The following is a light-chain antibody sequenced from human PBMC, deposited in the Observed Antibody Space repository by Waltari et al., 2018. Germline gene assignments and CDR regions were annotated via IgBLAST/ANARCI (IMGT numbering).Light chain of an antibody. Sequence: DIVLTQSPVTLSLSPGETAAVPCRASPPVSADYLAWYQHRPGLPPRLLIFGASTRATGIPDRFSGSGSGTEFTLTITSLGPEDSAVYYCQQFGGSPLYSFGQGTKLEVK. CDR1: PPVSADY. V-gene: IGKV3-20*01. J-gene: IGKJ2*03. CDR2: GAS. CDR3: QQFGGSPLYS.